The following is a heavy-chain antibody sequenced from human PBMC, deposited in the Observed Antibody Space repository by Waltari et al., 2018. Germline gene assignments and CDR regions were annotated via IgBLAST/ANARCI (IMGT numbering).Heavy chain of an antibody. D-gene: IGHD2-15*01. Sequence: QVQVVQSGAEVKKPGASVKVSGKVSGYTLTGLSMHCVRQVPGKGLDWMGRFDPENGKTIYAQKFQGRVTMTEDTSIDTAYMELSSLRSEDTAVYYCHLMARHIVVMAAATPSYYSYMDVWGRGTTVTVSS. V-gene: IGHV1-24*01. CDR2: FDPENGKT. J-gene: IGHJ6*03. CDR1: GYTLTGLS. CDR3: HLMARHIVVMAAATPSYYSYMDV.